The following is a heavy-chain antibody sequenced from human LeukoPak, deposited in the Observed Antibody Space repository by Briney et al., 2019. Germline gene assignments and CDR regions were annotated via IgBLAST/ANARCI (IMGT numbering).Heavy chain of an antibody. Sequence: GGSLRLSCAASGFTLSSYYMHCLRQAPGKGLVWVSRINTDGSSTGYADSVKGRFTISRDNAKNTLYLQMNSLRAEDTAVYYCARAPKDYWSSYSASFDSWGQGTLVTVSS. J-gene: IGHJ4*02. V-gene: IGHV3-74*01. CDR2: INTDGSST. D-gene: IGHD3-3*01. CDR1: GFTLSSYY. CDR3: ARAPKDYWSSYSASFDS.